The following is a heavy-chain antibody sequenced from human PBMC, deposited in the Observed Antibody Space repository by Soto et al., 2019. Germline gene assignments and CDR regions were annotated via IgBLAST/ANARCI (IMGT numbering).Heavy chain of an antibody. CDR1: RVAFSKFI. V-gene: IGHV1-69*13. Sequence: SVKVSCKASRVAFSKFIVTWVRQAPGLGLEWVGGIIPIFGTANYSQKFQGRVTITADESTSTSYMEVNNLRSEDTAVYYCSKVRYSSPMGYYYGMDVWGQGTTVTVSS. CDR3: SKVRYSSPMGYYYGMDV. CDR2: IIPIFGTA. D-gene: IGHD6-19*01. J-gene: IGHJ6*02.